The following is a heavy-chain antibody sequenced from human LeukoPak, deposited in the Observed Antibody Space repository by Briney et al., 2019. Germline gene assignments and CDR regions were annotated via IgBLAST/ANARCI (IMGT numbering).Heavy chain of an antibody. CDR2: IFYRGST. CDR1: GASISSGAYY. D-gene: IGHD1-14*01. J-gene: IGHJ4*02. V-gene: IGHV4-31*03. Sequence: SETLSLTCTVSGASISSGAYYWSWIRQHPGKGLESIGYIFYRGSTYYNPSLKSRLTISVDTSKNQFSLKLNSVTDADTAVYYCASSPNQYFIDYWGQGALVTVS. CDR3: ASSPNQYFIDY.